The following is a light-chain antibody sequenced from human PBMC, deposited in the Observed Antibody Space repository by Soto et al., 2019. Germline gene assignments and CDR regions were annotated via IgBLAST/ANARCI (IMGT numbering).Light chain of an antibody. CDR2: EVS. Sequence: QSALTRPASVSGSPGQSITISCTGTISDVGGYNYVSWYRQHPGKAPKLMIYEVSNRPSGVSNRFSGSRSGNTASLTISGLQAEDEADYYCSSYTTSSTLVFGTGTKVTVL. CDR3: SSYTTSSTLV. J-gene: IGLJ1*01. CDR1: ISDVGGYNY. V-gene: IGLV2-14*01.